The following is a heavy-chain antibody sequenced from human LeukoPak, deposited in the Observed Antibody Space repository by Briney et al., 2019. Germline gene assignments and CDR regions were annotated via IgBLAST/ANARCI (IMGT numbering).Heavy chain of an antibody. CDR1: GYTLTSYY. V-gene: IGHV1-46*01. J-gene: IGHJ2*01. D-gene: IGHD4-17*01. Sequence: EASVKVSCQASGYTLTSYYMHWVRQAPGQGLEGMGIINPSGGSTSYAQKFQGRVTMTRDTSTSTVYMELSSLRSEDTAVYYCARDVTSNWYFDLWGRGTLVTVSS. CDR3: ARDVTSNWYFDL. CDR2: INPSGGST.